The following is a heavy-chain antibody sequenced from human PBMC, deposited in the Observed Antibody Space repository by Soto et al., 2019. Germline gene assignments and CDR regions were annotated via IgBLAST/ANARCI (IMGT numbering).Heavy chain of an antibody. V-gene: IGHV4-4*09. J-gene: IGHJ6*03. D-gene: IGHD3-16*01. CDR3: ARTLDYGHMDV. Sequence: SETLSLTCTVSGDSVRNQYWSWIRRPPGVGLEWIGYIYRSGSTKYNPSLKSRLTISVDTSKNQFSLKLSSVTAADTAVYYCARTLDYGHMDVWGKGTTVTVS. CDR2: IYRSGST. CDR1: GDSVRNQY.